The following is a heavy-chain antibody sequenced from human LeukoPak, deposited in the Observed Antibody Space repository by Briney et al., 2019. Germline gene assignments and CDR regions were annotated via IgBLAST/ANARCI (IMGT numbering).Heavy chain of an antibody. CDR1: GGSISSSSYF. J-gene: IGHJ1*01. CDR2: IYYSGST. Sequence: SETLSLTCTVSGGSISSSSYFWGWIRQPPGKGQEWIGSIYYSGSTYYNPSLKSRVTISVDTSKNQFSLKLSSVTAADTAVYYCARSYCSGGSCPGGYFQHWGQGTLVSVSS. D-gene: IGHD2-15*01. V-gene: IGHV4-39*01. CDR3: ARSYCSGGSCPGGYFQH.